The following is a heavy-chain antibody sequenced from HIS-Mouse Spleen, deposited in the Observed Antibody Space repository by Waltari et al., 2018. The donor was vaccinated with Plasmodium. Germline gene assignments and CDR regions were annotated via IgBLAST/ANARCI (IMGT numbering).Heavy chain of an antibody. J-gene: IGHJ3*02. CDR1: GFTFSSYD. D-gene: IGHD1-1*01. V-gene: IGHV3-13*01. CDR3: ARGRWNHAFDI. CDR2: IGTAVDT. Sequence: EVQLVESGGGLVQPGGSLRLSCAASGFTFSSYDMHWVRQATGKGLEWASAIGTAVDTYYPGSVKGRFTISRENAKNSLYLQMNSLRAGDTAVYYCARGRWNHAFDIWGQGTMVTVSS.